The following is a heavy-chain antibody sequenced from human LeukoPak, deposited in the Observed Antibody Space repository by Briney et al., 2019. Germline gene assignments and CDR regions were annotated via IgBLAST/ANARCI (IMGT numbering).Heavy chain of an antibody. D-gene: IGHD5-12*01. CDR1: GYTFSSYW. Sequence: GGSLRLSCAASGYTFSSYWMHWVRQAPGKGLVWVSRINNHGSSTSYADSVKRRFTISRDNAKNTLYLQMNSLSAEDTAVYYCARVRDSGYLPYAFDIWGQGTMVTVSS. CDR3: ARVRDSGYLPYAFDI. V-gene: IGHV3-74*01. CDR2: INNHGSST. J-gene: IGHJ3*02.